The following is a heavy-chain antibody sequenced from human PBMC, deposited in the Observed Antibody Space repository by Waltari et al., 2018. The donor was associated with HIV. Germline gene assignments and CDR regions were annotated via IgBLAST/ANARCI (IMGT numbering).Heavy chain of an antibody. CDR1: GFTFSSYG. Sequence: QVQLVESGGGVVQPGRSLRLSCAASGFTFSSYGMPWVRQAPGKGWGGVAVIWYDGSNKYYADSVKGRFTISRDNSKNTLYLQMNSLRAEDTAVYYCAREDLLYCGGDCYPGDYWGQGTLVTVSS. CDR3: AREDLLYCGGDCYPGDY. J-gene: IGHJ4*02. V-gene: IGHV3-33*01. D-gene: IGHD2-21*02. CDR2: IWYDGSNK.